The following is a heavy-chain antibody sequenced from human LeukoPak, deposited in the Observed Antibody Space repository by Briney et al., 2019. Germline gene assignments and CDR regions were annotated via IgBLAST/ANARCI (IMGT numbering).Heavy chain of an antibody. J-gene: IGHJ5*02. CDR3: ARQTGFGWFDP. Sequence: ASVKVSCKASGYTFTSYGISWVRQAPGQGLEWMGWISAYNGNTNYAQKLQGRVTMTTDTSTSTACIELRSLRSDDTAVYYCARQTGFGWFDPWGQGTLVTVSS. V-gene: IGHV1-18*01. D-gene: IGHD3-9*01. CDR1: GYTFTSYG. CDR2: ISAYNGNT.